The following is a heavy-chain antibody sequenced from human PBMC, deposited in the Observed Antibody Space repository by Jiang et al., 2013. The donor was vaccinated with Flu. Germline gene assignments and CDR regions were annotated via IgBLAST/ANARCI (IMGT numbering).Heavy chain of an antibody. CDR3: ARGGIVVVPAAMKLEGSPRLELRVFDP. J-gene: IGHJ5*02. D-gene: IGHD2-2*01. V-gene: IGHV1-2*04. Sequence: KASGYTFTGYYMHWVRQAPGQGLEWMGWINPNSGGTNYAQKFQGWVTMTRDTSISTAYMELSRLRSDDTAVYYCARGGIVVVPAAMKLEGSPRLELRVFDPWGPGNPGHRLL. CDR1: GYTFTGYY. CDR2: INPNSGGT.